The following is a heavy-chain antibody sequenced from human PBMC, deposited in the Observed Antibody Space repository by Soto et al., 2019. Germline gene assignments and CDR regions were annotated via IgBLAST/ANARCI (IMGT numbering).Heavy chain of an antibody. Sequence: QLQLQESGPGLVKPSETLSLTCIVSGDSISTSNYYWDWIRQPPGKGLEWIGSIYYSGTTYYNPSLNSRVPISQDTSRNQFSLKLSSVTAADTAIYYCARSAYGDYYFDSWGQGPLVTVSS. CDR1: GDSISTSNYY. J-gene: IGHJ4*02. CDR2: IYYSGTT. V-gene: IGHV4-39*01. CDR3: ARSAYGDYYFDS. D-gene: IGHD4-17*01.